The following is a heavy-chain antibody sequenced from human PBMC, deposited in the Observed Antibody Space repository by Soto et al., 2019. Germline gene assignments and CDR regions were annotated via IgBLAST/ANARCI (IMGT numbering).Heavy chain of an antibody. V-gene: IGHV3-23*01. CDR1: GFTFSSYA. CDR2: ISGSGGST. D-gene: IGHD3-3*01. Sequence: GGSLRLSCAASGFTFSSYAMSLVRQAPGKGLEWVSAISGSGGSTYYADSVKGRFTISRDNSKNTLYLQMNSLRAEDTAVYYCAKDRKVSRFLEWYVFDYWGQGTLVTVSS. J-gene: IGHJ4*02. CDR3: AKDRKVSRFLEWYVFDY.